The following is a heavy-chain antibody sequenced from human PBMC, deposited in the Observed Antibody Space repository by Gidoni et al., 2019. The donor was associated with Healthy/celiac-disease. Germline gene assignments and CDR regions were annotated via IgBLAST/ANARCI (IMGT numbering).Heavy chain of an antibody. CDR3: ARELDGYCGGDCYSFDP. D-gene: IGHD2-21*02. V-gene: IGHV1-69*01. Sequence: QVQLVQSGAEVKKPGSSVKVSCKASGGTFSSYAISWVRQAPGQGLEWMGGIIPIFGTANYAQKFQGRVTITADESTSTAYMELSSLRSEDTAVYYCARELDGYCGGDCYSFDPWGQGTLVTVSS. CDR1: GGTFSSYA. CDR2: IIPIFGTA. J-gene: IGHJ5*02.